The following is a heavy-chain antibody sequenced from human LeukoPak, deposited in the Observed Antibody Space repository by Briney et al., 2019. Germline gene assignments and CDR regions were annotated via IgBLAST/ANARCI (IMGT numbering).Heavy chain of an antibody. J-gene: IGHJ4*02. CDR1: GFTFSSHA. V-gene: IGHV3-23*01. D-gene: IGHD2-2*01. Sequence: GGSLRLSGAASGFTFSSHALSWVRQAPGKGLEWVSSLSGSGYNTYYADSVKGRFTISRDNSKNTVYLQMNSLRAEDTAVYYCAKDPYGTRYFDYWGQGTLVTASS. CDR2: LSGSGYNT. CDR3: AKDPYGTRYFDY.